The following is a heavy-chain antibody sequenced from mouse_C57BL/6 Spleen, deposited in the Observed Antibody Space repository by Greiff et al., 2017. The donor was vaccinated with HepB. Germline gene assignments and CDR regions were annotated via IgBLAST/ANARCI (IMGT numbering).Heavy chain of an antibody. V-gene: IGHV3-1*01. Sequence: DVKLQESGPGMVKPSQSLSLTCTVTGYSITSGYDWHWIRHFPGNKLEWMGYISYSGSTNYNPSLKSRISITHDTSKNHFFLKLNSVTTEDTATYYCACSYPYYYAMDYWGQGTSVTVSS. D-gene: IGHD1-1*01. J-gene: IGHJ4*01. CDR1: GYSITSGYD. CDR2: ISYSGST. CDR3: ACSYPYYYAMDY.